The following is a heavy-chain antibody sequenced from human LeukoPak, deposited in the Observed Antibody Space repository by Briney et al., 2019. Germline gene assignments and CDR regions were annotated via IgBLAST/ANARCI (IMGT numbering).Heavy chain of an antibody. J-gene: IGHJ4*02. CDR1: GFTFSSDA. D-gene: IGHD4-17*01. CDR3: AKTRLRFPDY. CDR2: VSGSGGST. Sequence: GGSLRLSCAASGFTFSSDAMSWVRQAPGKGLEWVSAVSGSGGSTYYADSVKGRFTISIDNSKNTLYLQMNSLRAEDTAVYYCAKTRLRFPDYWGQGTLVTVSS. V-gene: IGHV3-23*01.